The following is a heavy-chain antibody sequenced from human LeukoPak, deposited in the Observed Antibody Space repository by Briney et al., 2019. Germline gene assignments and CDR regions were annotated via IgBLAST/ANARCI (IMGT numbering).Heavy chain of an antibody. D-gene: IGHD3-3*01. Sequence: ASVTVSCTASGYTFTNYFMHWVRQAPGQGLEWMGIINPITGTTTYAQKFQGRVTMTRDTSTGTVYMELRSLRSDDTAVYYCARGGPTLLRFLEWLQPDIRAYYYGMDVWGQGTTVTVSS. CDR2: INPITGTT. CDR1: GYTFTNYF. J-gene: IGHJ6*02. V-gene: IGHV1-46*01. CDR3: ARGGPTLLRFLEWLQPDIRAYYYGMDV.